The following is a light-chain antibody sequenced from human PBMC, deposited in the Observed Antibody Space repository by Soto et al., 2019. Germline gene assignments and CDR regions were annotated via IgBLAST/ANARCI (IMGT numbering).Light chain of an antibody. J-gene: IGKJ2*01. CDR2: GAS. V-gene: IGKV3-20*01. CDR1: HSVTSSH. CDR3: KKNGNSPLT. Sequence: IVLTQSPDTLSLSPGERVTLSCRASHSVTSSHVAWYRQKPGQPPTLLIYGASSRAAGVADRFSGDGSGKASLLTIRRLEPEDFAVNFGKKNGNSPLTFGRGTKLEMK.